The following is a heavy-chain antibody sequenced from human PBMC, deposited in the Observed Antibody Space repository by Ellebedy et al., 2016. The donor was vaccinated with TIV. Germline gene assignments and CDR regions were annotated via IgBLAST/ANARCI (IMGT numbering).Heavy chain of an antibody. CDR2: IYQDGSDQ. CDR3: ARRGSYGDYAVQVNSWFDR. J-gene: IGHJ5*02. Sequence: GESLKISCAASGFSFRSYWMSWVRQAPGKGLEWVANIYQDGSDQYYVDSVKGRFTISRDNANNLLFRQMNSLRVEDTAVYYCARRGSYGDYAVQVNSWFDRWGQGALVTVSS. D-gene: IGHD4-17*01. CDR1: GFSFRSYW. V-gene: IGHV3-7*01.